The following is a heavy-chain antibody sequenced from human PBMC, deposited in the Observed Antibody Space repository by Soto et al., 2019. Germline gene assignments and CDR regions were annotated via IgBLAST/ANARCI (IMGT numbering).Heavy chain of an antibody. CDR1: GGPIRSGGYY. V-gene: IGHV4-31*03. Sequence: PSETLSLTCTVSGGPIRSGGYYWSWIRHLPGKGLEWIGHIYYSGNTYYNPSLKSRLAISVDTSKNQFSLTLNSVTAADTAVYYCARDRLMATAGTARYYYGLDVWGQGTTVTVSS. D-gene: IGHD2-21*02. CDR2: IYYSGNT. J-gene: IGHJ6*02. CDR3: ARDRLMATAGTARYYYGLDV.